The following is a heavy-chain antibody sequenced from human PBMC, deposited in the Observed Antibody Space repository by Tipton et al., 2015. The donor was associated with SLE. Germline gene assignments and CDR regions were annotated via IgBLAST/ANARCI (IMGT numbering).Heavy chain of an antibody. CDR1: GYSISSGYY. D-gene: IGHD6-13*01. CDR2: VYHSGTT. V-gene: IGHV4-38-2*02. J-gene: IGHJ5*02. CDR3: ARDLEGYSSTWFT. Sequence: GLVKPSETLSLTCTVSGYSISSGYYWGWIRQPPGKGLEWIGSVYHSGTTYYKPSLKSRLIISVDTSKNQFSLKLGSVTAADTAVYYCARDLEGYSSTWFTWGQGTLVTVSS.